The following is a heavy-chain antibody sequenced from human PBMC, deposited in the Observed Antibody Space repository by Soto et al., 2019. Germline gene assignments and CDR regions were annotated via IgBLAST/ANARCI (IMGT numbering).Heavy chain of an antibody. V-gene: IGHV4-34*01. CDR3: ARAPQSRDGYNEGAGFDY. J-gene: IGHJ4*02. CDR1: GGSFSGYY. CDR2: INHSGST. D-gene: IGHD5-12*01. Sequence: KPSETLSLTCAVYGGSFSGYYWSWIRQPPGKGLEWIGEINHSGSTNYNPSLKSRVTISVDTSKNQFSLKLSSVTAADTAVYYCARAPQSRDGYNEGAGFDYWGQGTLVTVSS.